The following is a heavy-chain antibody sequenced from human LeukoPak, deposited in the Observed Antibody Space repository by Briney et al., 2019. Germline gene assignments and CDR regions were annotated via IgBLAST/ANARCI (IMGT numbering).Heavy chain of an antibody. CDR3: ARDREGIAATGDYSD. CDR2: IYTSGST. CDR1: GGSISSGSYY. V-gene: IGHV4-61*02. J-gene: IGHJ4*02. D-gene: IGHD6-13*01. Sequence: SETLSLTCTVSGGSISSGSYYWSWIRQPAGKGLEWIGRIYTSGSTNYNPSLKSRVTISVDTSKNQFSLKLSSVTAADTAVYYCARDREGIAATGDYSDWGQGTLVTVSS.